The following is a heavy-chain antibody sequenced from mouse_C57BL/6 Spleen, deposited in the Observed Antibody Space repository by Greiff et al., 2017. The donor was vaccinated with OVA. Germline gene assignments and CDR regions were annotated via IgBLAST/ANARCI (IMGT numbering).Heavy chain of an antibody. D-gene: IGHD1-1*02. CDR3: AKVLVASFDY. J-gene: IGHJ2*01. CDR2: IHPNSGST. V-gene: IGHV1-64*01. CDR1: GYTFTSYW. Sequence: QVQLKQPGAELVKPGASVKLSCKASGYTFTSYWMHWVKQRPGQGLEWIGMIHPNSGSTNYNEKFKSKATLTVDKSSSTAYMQLSSLTSEDSAVYYCAKVLVASFDYWGQGTTLTVSS.